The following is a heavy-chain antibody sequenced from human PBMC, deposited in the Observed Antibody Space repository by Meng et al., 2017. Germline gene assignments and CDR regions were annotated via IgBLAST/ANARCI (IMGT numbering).Heavy chain of an antibody. D-gene: IGHD3-22*01. J-gene: IGHJ4*02. CDR3: ARSQADSSGYYR. CDR1: GGTFSSYT. CDR2: IIPILGIA. Sequence: SVKVSCKASGGTFSSYTISWVRQAPGQGLEWMGRIIPILGIANYAQKFQGRVTITADKSTSTAYMELSSLRSEDTAVYYRARSQADSSGYYRWGQGTLVTVSS. V-gene: IGHV1-69*02.